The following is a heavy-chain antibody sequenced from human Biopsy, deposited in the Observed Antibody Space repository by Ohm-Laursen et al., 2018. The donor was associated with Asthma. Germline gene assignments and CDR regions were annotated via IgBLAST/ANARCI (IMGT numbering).Heavy chain of an antibody. J-gene: IGHJ4*02. Sequence: SLRLSCAASRFNFRSYGMHWVRQAPGKGLEWLAIISYDGSNKVYADSVRGRFTIARDNPKNTLYLQMNSLRVDDTGVYYCARDSSGSHFDYWGQGTLVTVSS. CDR1: RFNFRSYG. V-gene: IGHV3-30*03. CDR3: ARDSSGSHFDY. D-gene: IGHD6-19*01. CDR2: ISYDGSNK.